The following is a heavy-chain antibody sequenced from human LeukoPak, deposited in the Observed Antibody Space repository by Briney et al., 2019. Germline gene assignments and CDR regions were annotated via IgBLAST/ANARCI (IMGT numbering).Heavy chain of an antibody. CDR3: AREKLTEVGDFDY. V-gene: IGHV3-30*04. J-gene: IGHJ4*02. CDR1: GFTFSSYA. CDR2: ISYDGSNK. Sequence: GGSLRLSCEASGFTFSSYAMHWVRQAPGKGLEWVAVISYDGSNKYYADSVKGRFTISRDNSKNTLYLQMNSLRAEDTAVYYCAREKLTEVGDFDYWGQGTLVTVSS. D-gene: IGHD1-26*01.